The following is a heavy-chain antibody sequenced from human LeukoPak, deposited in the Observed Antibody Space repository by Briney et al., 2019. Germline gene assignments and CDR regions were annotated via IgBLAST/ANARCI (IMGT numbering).Heavy chain of an antibody. CDR2: ITSSSSYI. V-gene: IGHV3-21*01. CDR3: ARGRGDYIWVSYYYYMDV. CDR1: GFTFSSYT. J-gene: IGHJ6*03. D-gene: IGHD4-17*01. Sequence: PGGSLRLSCAASGFTFSSYTMNWVRQAPGKGLEWVSSITSSSSYIYYADSVKGRFTISRDNAKNSLYLQMNSLRAEDTAVYYCARGRGDYIWVSYYYYMDVWGKGTTVTVSS.